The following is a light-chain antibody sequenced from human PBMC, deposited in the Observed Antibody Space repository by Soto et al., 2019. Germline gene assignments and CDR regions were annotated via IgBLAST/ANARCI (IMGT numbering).Light chain of an antibody. CDR3: QQYGSSPRVT. J-gene: IGKJ3*01. CDR2: GAS. V-gene: IGKV3-20*01. CDR1: QSVSSSY. Sequence: EIVLTQSPGTLSLSPGERATLSCRASQSVSSSYLAWYQQKPGQAPRLLIYGASSRATGIPDRFSGSGSGTDFTLTISRLEPEDFAVYYCQQYGSSPRVTFGPGTRWIS.